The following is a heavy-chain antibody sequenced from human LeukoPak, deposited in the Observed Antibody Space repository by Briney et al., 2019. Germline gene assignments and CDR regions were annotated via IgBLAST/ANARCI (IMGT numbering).Heavy chain of an antibody. J-gene: IGHJ6*03. Sequence: SETLSLTCAASGASISSHYWSWIRQPPGKGLEWIGYTSGSISDNPSLKSRVAVSVDPSQNQVSLSLTSVTAADTAVYYCARVLAIFGLDTTDFYMDVWGKGTTVTVSS. D-gene: IGHD3/OR15-3a*01. CDR1: GASISSHY. CDR2: TSGSI. V-gene: IGHV4-59*11. CDR3: ARVLAIFGLDTTDFYMDV.